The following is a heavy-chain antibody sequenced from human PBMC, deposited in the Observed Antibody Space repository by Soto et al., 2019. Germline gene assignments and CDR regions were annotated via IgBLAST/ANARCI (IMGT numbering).Heavy chain of an antibody. CDR2: IYYSGST. Sequence: QVQLQESGPGLVKPSQTLSLTCTVSGGSISSVGYYWSWIRQHPGKGLEWIGYIYYSGSTYYNPSLKSRVTISVDTSKNQFSLKLSSVTAADTAVYYCARNGGNYYYYYMDVWGKGTTVTVSS. CDR1: GGSISSVGYY. V-gene: IGHV4-31*03. D-gene: IGHD3-16*01. CDR3: ARNGGNYYYYYMDV. J-gene: IGHJ6*03.